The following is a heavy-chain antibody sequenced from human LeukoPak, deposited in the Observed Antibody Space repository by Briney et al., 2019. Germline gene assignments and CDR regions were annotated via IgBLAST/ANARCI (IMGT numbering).Heavy chain of an antibody. CDR1: GFTFSTYA. CDR2: ISYDGSNK. J-gene: IGHJ4*02. CDR3: ARALDEGARFDY. V-gene: IGHV3-30-3*01. Sequence: GGSLRLSCTASGFTFSTYAMHWVRQAPGKGLEWVAVISYDGSNKYYADSVKGRFTISRDNSKNTLYLQMNSLRAEDTAVYYCARALDEGARFDYWGQGTLVTVSS.